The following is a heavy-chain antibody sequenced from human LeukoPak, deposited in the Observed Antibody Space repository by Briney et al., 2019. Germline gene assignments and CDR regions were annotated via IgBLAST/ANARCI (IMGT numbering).Heavy chain of an antibody. V-gene: IGHV1-2*02. Sequence: ASVKVSCKASGGTFSSYAISWVRQAPGQGLEWMGWINPNSGGTNYAQKFQGRVTMTRDTSISTAYMELSRLRSDDTAVYYCARVIAVAGNEAYYYYYMDVWGEGTTVTVSS. CDR2: INPNSGGT. J-gene: IGHJ6*03. CDR1: GGTFSSYA. D-gene: IGHD6-19*01. CDR3: ARVIAVAGNEAYYYYYMDV.